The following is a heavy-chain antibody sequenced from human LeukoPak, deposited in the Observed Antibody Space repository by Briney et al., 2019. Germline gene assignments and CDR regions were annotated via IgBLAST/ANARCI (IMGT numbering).Heavy chain of an antibody. CDR1: GYSISSSYY. CDR2: IYYSGST. Sequence: PSETLFLTCAVSGYSISSSYYWGWIRQPPGKGLEWIGSIYYSGSTYYNPSLKSRVTISVDTSKNQFSLKLSSVTAADTAVYYCARSSRGYFDYWGQGTLVTVSS. V-gene: IGHV4-38-2*01. CDR3: ARSSRGYFDY. J-gene: IGHJ4*02.